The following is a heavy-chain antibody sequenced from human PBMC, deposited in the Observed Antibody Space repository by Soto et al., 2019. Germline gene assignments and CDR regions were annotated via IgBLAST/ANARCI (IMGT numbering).Heavy chain of an antibody. CDR2: ITWNSDEI. J-gene: IGHJ6*02. CDR1: GFTFDDYA. CDR3: AASRGFDRSGYSGYYYGMDV. D-gene: IGHD3-22*01. Sequence: DVQLVESGGGLVQPGRSLRLSCAASGFTFDDYAMHWVRQRPGRGLEWVSGITWNSDEIGYPDSVKGRFSISRDNAKKYLYLQMNSLRPDDTGLYYCAASRGFDRSGYSGYYYGMDVWGQGTTVTVSS. V-gene: IGHV3-9*01.